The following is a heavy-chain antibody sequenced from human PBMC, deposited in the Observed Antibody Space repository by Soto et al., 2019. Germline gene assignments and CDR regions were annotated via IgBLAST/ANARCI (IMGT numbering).Heavy chain of an antibody. CDR2: IIPIFGTA. D-gene: IGHD6-6*01. V-gene: IGHV1-69*13. CDR1: GGTFSSYA. Sequence: SVKVSCKASGGTFSSYAISWVRQAPGQGLEWMGGIIPIFGTANYAQKFQGRVTITADESTSTAYMELSRLRSEDTAVYYCARGVTRPFDAFDIWGQGTMGTVS. J-gene: IGHJ3*02. CDR3: ARGVTRPFDAFDI.